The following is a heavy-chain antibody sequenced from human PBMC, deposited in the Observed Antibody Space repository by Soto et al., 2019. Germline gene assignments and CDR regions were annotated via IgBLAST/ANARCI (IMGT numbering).Heavy chain of an antibody. Sequence: EVQLLESGGGLVQPGGSLRLSCAASGFTFNSYAMTWVRQGPGKGLEWVSGMSVNGGSTHYAGSVKGRFTISRDNSKNTLSLQMNSLRAEDTAVYYCAKSLSTGTGDAIDIWGQGTMVTVSS. J-gene: IGHJ3*02. CDR2: MSVNGGST. D-gene: IGHD1-1*01. CDR3: AKSLSTGTGDAIDI. V-gene: IGHV3-23*01. CDR1: GFTFNSYA.